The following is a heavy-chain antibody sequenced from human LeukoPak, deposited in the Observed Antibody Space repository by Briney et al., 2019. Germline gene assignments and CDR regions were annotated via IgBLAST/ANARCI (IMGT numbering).Heavy chain of an antibody. CDR2: IYYSGDT. CDR1: GGSISSSSYY. CDR3: ARLRGAMTTVTKGSDY. V-gene: IGHV4-39*01. J-gene: IGHJ4*02. D-gene: IGHD4-17*01. Sequence: SETLSLTSTVSGGSISSSSYYWGWIRQPPGKGLEWIGSIYYSGDTYYNPSLKSRVTVSVDTSKNQFSLRLSSVTAADTAVYYCARLRGAMTTVTKGSDYWGQGPLVTVSS.